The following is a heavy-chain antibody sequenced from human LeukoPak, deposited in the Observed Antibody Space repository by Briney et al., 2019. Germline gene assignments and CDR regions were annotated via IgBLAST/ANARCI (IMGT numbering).Heavy chain of an antibody. V-gene: IGHV3-7*04. CDR1: GFTFSSYW. J-gene: IGHJ4*02. CDR2: IKQDGSEK. Sequence: QSGGSLRLSCAAPGFTFSSYWMTWVRQAPGKGLEWVANIKQDGSEKDYVDSVKGRFTISRDNAKNSLYLQMNSLRAEDTALYYCARERYCDNWGQGTLVTVSS. CDR3: ARERYCDN.